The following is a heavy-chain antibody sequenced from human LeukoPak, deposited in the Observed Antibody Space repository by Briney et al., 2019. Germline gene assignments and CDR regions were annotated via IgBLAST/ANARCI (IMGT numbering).Heavy chain of an antibody. CDR2: IIGSGGST. V-gene: IGHV3-23*01. CDR1: GFTFSSYA. CDR3: AKHEFSSSWPEYFQH. J-gene: IGHJ1*01. D-gene: IGHD6-13*01. Sequence: GGSLRLSCAASGFTFSSYAMRWVGQAPGKGRDGVSAIIGSGGSTYSAAPVKGRFIISRDNSKNTLYMQMNSRRAEDTAVYYCAKHEFSSSWPEYFQHWGQGTLVTVSS.